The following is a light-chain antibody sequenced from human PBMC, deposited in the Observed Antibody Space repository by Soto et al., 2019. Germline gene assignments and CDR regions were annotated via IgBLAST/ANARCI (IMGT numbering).Light chain of an antibody. CDR2: GAS. CDR3: QQYKQWHPLT. CDR1: QSISSN. J-gene: IGKJ4*01. Sequence: EIVMTQSPATLSVSPGERATLSCRASQSISSNLAWYQQKPGQAPRLLIYGASTRATGIPARFSGSGSGTEFTLTISSLQSEDSEVYYCQQYKQWHPLTFGGGTKVEIK. V-gene: IGKV3-15*01.